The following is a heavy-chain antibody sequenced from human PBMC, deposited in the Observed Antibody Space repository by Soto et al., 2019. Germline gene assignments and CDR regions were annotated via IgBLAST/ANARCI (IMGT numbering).Heavy chain of an antibody. Sequence: QVQLVQSGAEVKKPGSSVKVSCKASGGTFSSYAISWVRQAPGQGLEWMGGIIPIFGTANYAQKFQGRVTITADESTSTAYMELSSLRSEDTAVYYCARNDGYCSNTSCYRWGYFQHWGQGTLVTVSS. J-gene: IGHJ1*01. CDR2: IIPIFGTA. V-gene: IGHV1-69*01. CDR1: GGTFSSYA. CDR3: ARNDGYCSNTSCYRWGYFQH. D-gene: IGHD2-2*02.